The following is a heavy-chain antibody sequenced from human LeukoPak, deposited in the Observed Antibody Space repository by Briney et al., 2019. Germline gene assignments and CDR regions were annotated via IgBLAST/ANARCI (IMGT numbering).Heavy chain of an antibody. V-gene: IGHV3-66*01. Sequence: PGGSLRLSCAASGFTVSSNYMSWVRQAPGKGLEWVSVIYSGGSTYYADSVKGRFTISRDNSKNTLYLQMNSLRAEDTAVYYCAGPDSTVSSGYYYYCYGMDVWGQGTTVTVSS. D-gene: IGHD3-22*01. CDR2: IYSGGST. J-gene: IGHJ6*02. CDR1: GFTVSSNY. CDR3: AGPDSTVSSGYYYYCYGMDV.